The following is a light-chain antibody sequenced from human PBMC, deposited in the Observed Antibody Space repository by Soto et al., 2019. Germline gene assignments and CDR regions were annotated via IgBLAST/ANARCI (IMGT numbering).Light chain of an antibody. Sequence: DIQMTQSPSSLSASVGDRVTITCRASQSISSYLNWYQQKPGRAPKLLIYAASSLQSGVPSRFSGSGAGTDFTLTSSSLQPEDLATYDCQQSYSTPLTFGGGTKVEIK. CDR2: AAS. CDR1: QSISSY. J-gene: IGKJ4*01. V-gene: IGKV1-39*01. CDR3: QQSYSTPLT.